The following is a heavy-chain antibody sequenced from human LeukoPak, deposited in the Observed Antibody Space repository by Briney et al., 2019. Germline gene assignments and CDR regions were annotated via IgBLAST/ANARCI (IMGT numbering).Heavy chain of an antibody. V-gene: IGHV4-59*01. CDR3: ARFVTNSGSYPRNSYYFDY. CDR2: IYYSGST. D-gene: IGHD1-26*01. J-gene: IGHJ4*02. Sequence: PSETLSLTCTVSGGSISSYYWSWIRQPPGKGLEWIGYIYYSGSTNYNPPLKSRVTISVDTSKNQFSLKLSSVTAADTAVYYCARFVTNSGSYPRNSYYFDYWGQGTLVTVSS. CDR1: GGSISSYY.